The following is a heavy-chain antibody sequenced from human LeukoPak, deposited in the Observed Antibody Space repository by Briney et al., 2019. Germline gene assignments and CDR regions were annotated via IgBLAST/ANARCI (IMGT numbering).Heavy chain of an antibody. CDR2: IIPIFGTA. V-gene: IGHV1-69*05. J-gene: IGHJ5*02. Sequence: GGSVKVSCKASGGTFSSYAISWVRQAPGQGLEWMGRIIPIFGTANYARKFQGRVTITTDESTSTVYMELSSLRSEDTAVYYCARGALHYYDSSGYDGLNWFDPWGQGTLVTVSS. D-gene: IGHD3-22*01. CDR1: GGTFSSYA. CDR3: ARGALHYYDSSGYDGLNWFDP.